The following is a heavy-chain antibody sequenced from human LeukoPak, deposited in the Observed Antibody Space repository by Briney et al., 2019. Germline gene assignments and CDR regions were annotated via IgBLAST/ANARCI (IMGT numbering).Heavy chain of an antibody. CDR1: GGSISSGDYY. CDR2: IYYSGST. Sequence: SQTLSLTCTVSGGSISSGDYYWRWIRQPPGKGLEWIGYIYYSGSTYYNPSLKSRVTISVDTSKNQFSLKLSSVTAADTAVYYCARAPYYYDSSAFWGGIDYWGQGTLVTVSS. D-gene: IGHD3-22*01. J-gene: IGHJ4*02. CDR3: ARAPYYYDSSAFWGGIDY. V-gene: IGHV4-30-4*01.